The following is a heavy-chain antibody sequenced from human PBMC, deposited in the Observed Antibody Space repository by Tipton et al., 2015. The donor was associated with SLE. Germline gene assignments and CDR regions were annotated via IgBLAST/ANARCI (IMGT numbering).Heavy chain of an antibody. CDR1: GDSISSGGYY. Sequence: TLSLTCAVSGDSISSGGYYWSWIRQHPGKGLEWIGYIYYNGDTYYHPSLKSRLAMSLDTSNNQFSLEMSSVTAADTALYYCARGEADVLHIWGQGTVVSISS. J-gene: IGHJ3*02. CDR2: IYYNGDT. CDR3: ARGEADVLHI. V-gene: IGHV4-31*11.